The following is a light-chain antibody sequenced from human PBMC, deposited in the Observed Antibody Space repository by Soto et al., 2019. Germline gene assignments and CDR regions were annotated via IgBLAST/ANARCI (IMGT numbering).Light chain of an antibody. J-gene: IGLJ3*02. CDR1: SSDVGSRNL. CDR3: CSYAGSYTWV. V-gene: IGLV2-23*02. CDR2: EVT. Sequence: QSVLTQPASVSGSPGQSITISSTGTSSDVGSRNLVSWYQQHPGKAPKLIIYEVTKWPSGVSNRFSGSKSGNTASLTIFGLQAEDEADYYSCSYAGSYTWVFGGGTKLTVL.